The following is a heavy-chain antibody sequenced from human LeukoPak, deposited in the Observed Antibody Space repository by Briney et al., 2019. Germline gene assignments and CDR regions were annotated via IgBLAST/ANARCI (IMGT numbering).Heavy chain of an antibody. CDR3: ARSYGDYVWFSAFDI. CDR1: GGSFSGYY. Sequence: SETLSLTCAVYGGSFSGYYWSWIRQPPGKGLEWIGEINHSGSTNYNPSLKSRVTISVDTSKNQFSLKLSSVTAADTAVYYCARSYGDYVWFSAFDIWAKGQWSPSLQ. D-gene: IGHD4-17*01. V-gene: IGHV4-34*01. CDR2: INHSGST. J-gene: IGHJ3*02.